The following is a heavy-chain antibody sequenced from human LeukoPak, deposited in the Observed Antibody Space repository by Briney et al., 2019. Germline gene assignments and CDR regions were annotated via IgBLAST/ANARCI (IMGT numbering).Heavy chain of an antibody. CDR1: GYSISSGYY. Sequence: SETLSLTCAVSGYSISSGYYWGWIRQPPGKGLEWIGSIYHSGSTYYNPSLKSRVTISVDTSKNQFSLKLSSATAADTAVYYCARRSSTSCLDYWGQGTLVTVSS. V-gene: IGHV4-38-2*01. J-gene: IGHJ4*02. CDR3: ARRSSTSCLDY. CDR2: IYHSGST. D-gene: IGHD2-2*01.